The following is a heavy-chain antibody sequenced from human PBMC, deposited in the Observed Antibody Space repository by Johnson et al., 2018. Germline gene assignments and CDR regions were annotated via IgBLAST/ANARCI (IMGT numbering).Heavy chain of an antibody. D-gene: IGHD3-10*01. Sequence: EVQLLESGGGSVQPGGSLRLACSTSGFTFSNYYMSWVRQAPGKGLEWVANIKEDATEKNYVDSVKGRFTISRDNAKKSFYLQMSSLRVEDTAVYYCVVGVMDFEHWGQGSLVTVSS. V-gene: IGHV3-7*01. J-gene: IGHJ1*01. CDR3: VVGVMDFEH. CDR1: GFTFSNYY. CDR2: IKEDATEK.